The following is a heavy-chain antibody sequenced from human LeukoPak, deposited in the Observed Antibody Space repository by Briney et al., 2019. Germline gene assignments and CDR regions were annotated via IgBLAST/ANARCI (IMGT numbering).Heavy chain of an antibody. CDR3: ARGAAEIAAAGRYYYYGMDV. CDR2: INQSGST. J-gene: IGHJ6*02. V-gene: IGHV4-34*01. Sequence: SETLSLTCAVYGGSFSGYYWSWIRQPPGKGLEWIGEINQSGSTNYNPSLKSRITVSVDTSKNQFSLKLSSMTAADTAVYYCARGAAEIAAAGRYYYYGMDVWGQGTTVTVSS. D-gene: IGHD6-13*01. CDR1: GGSFSGYY.